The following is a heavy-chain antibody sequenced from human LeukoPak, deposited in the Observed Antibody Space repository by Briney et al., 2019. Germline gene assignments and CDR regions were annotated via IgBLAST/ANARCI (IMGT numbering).Heavy chain of an antibody. CDR3: ARDRDVYHTGVDY. Sequence: GGSLRLSCAASGFTFSRYWMTWLRQAPGKGLEWVANIKEDGSEKYYVDSVKGRFTISRDNSKNSLYLQMSRLRAEDSDIYYCARDRDVYHTGVDYWGQGTLVTVSS. CDR2: IKEDGSEK. V-gene: IGHV3-7*01. J-gene: IGHJ4*02. CDR1: GFTFSRYW. D-gene: IGHD5-24*01.